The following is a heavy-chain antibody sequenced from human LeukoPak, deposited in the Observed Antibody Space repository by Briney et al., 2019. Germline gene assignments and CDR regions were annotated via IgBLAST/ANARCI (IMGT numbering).Heavy chain of an antibody. CDR3: AKDRLRWIDDY. D-gene: IGHD4-23*01. Sequence: PGGSLRLSCAASGFTFSSYAMSWVRQAPGKGLEWVSGISGSGGSTDHADSVKGRFTISRDDSKNTLYLQMNSLRAEDTAVYYCAKDRLRWIDDYWGQGTLVTVSS. V-gene: IGHV3-23*01. CDR2: ISGSGGST. CDR1: GFTFSSYA. J-gene: IGHJ4*02.